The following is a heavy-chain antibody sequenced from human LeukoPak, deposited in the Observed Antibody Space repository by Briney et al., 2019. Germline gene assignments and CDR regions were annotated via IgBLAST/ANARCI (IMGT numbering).Heavy chain of an antibody. CDR3: TRDLDGSGSYHWFDP. D-gene: IGHD3-10*01. CDR1: GFSFSSYW. Sequence: GGSQRLSCAASGFSFSSYWMHWVRQAPGKGLVWVSRINGDGSITTYADSVKGRFTNSRDNAKNTLYLQMNSLRAEDTAVYYCTRDLDGSGSYHWFDPWGQGTLVTVSS. CDR2: INGDGSIT. J-gene: IGHJ5*02. V-gene: IGHV3-74*01.